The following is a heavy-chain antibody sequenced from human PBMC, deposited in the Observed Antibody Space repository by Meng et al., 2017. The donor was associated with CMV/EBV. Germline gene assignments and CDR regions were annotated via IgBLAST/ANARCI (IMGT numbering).Heavy chain of an antibody. V-gene: IGHV1-69*05. D-gene: IGHD2-2*01. CDR1: GGTFSSYA. Sequence: SVKVSCKASGGTFSSYAISWVRQAPGQGLEWMGGIIPIFGTANYAQKFQGRVTMTRDTSISTAYMELSRLRSDDTAVYYCARVTFNRNIVVVPAAMVYWGQGTLVTVSS. CDR2: IIPIFGTA. CDR3: ARVTFNRNIVVVPAAMVY. J-gene: IGHJ4*02.